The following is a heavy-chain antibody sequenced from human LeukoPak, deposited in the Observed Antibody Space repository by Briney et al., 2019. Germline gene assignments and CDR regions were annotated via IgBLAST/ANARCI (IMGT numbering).Heavy chain of an antibody. V-gene: IGHV3-21*01. CDR3: ARVPYSGRYSAYYYYYMDV. Sequence: SVKGRFTISRDNAKNSLYLQMNSLRAEDTAVYYCARVPYSGRYSAYYYYYMDVWGKGTTVTISS. D-gene: IGHD1-26*01. J-gene: IGHJ6*03.